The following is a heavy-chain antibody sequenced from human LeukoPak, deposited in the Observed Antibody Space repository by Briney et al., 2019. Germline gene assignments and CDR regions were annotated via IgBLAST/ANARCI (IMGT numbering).Heavy chain of an antibody. J-gene: IGHJ4*02. CDR1: GGSISSGGYY. D-gene: IGHD3-10*01. CDR2: IYYSGST. Sequence: SQTLSLTCTVSGGSISSGGYYWSWIRQHPGKGLEWVGYIYYSGSTYYNPSLKSRVTISVDTSKNQFSLKLSSVTAADTAVYYCARGPMVRGVIISGKFDYWGQGTLVTVSS. V-gene: IGHV4-31*03. CDR3: ARGPMVRGVIISGKFDY.